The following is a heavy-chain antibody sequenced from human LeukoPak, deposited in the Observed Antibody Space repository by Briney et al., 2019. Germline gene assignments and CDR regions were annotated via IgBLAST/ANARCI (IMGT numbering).Heavy chain of an antibody. CDR2: ISSSSSTI. CDR3: ARGERRWLQTNYYYYMDV. Sequence: GGSLRLSCAASGFTFSSYSMNWVRQAPGKGLEWVSYISSSSSTIYYADSVKGRFTISRDNAKNTLYLQMNSLRAEDTAVYYCARGERRWLQTNYYYYMDVWGKGTTVTVSS. D-gene: IGHD5-24*01. CDR1: GFTFSSYS. J-gene: IGHJ6*03. V-gene: IGHV3-48*04.